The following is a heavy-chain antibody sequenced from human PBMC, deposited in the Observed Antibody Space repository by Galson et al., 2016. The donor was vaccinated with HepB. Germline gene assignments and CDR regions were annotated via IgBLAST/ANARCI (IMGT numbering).Heavy chain of an antibody. CDR3: AKDELYYDSGGYFGFSWLFDL. CDR2: ISGSGDST. J-gene: IGHJ2*01. CDR1: GFTFSSYS. Sequence: SLRLSCAASGFTFSSYSMSWVRQAPGKGLEWVAGISGSGDSTYYADSVKGRFTISRDESKNTLYLQMNSLRVEDTAIYYCAKDELYYDSGGYFGFSWLFDLWGRGTLVTVSS. V-gene: IGHV3-23*01. D-gene: IGHD3-22*01.